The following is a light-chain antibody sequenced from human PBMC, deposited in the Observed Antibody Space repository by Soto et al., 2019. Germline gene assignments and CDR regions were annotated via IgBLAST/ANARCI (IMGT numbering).Light chain of an antibody. CDR3: SSYAGSNNYV. V-gene: IGLV2-8*01. CDR2: AVS. J-gene: IGLJ1*01. Sequence: QSVLTQPPSASGSPGQSVTISCTGTSSDVGGYKYVSWYQQYPGKAPKLMIYAVSKRPSGVPDRFSGSKSGNTASLTVSGLQAEDEADYYCSSYAGSNNYVFGTGTKLTVI. CDR1: SSDVGGYKY.